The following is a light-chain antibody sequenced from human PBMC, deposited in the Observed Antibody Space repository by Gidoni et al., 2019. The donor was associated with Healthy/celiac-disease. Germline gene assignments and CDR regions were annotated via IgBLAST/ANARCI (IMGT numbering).Light chain of an antibody. V-gene: IGKV1-33*01. CDR1: QYISNY. J-gene: IGKJ2*01. Sequence: IHMTQSPSSLSASVGDRVTITCQASQYISNYLNWYQQKPGKAPKLLIYEASNLETGVPSRFSGSGSGTDFTLTISSLQPEDIATYYCQQYDNYPNTFGQGTKLEIK. CDR2: EAS. CDR3: QQYDNYPNT.